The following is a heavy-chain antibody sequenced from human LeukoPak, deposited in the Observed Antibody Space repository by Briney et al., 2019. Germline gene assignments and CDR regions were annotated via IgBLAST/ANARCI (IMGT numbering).Heavy chain of an antibody. CDR3: TRHDILEMATTPFDY. CDR1: GFTFSGSA. V-gene: IGHV3-73*01. Sequence: GGSLRLSCAASGFTFSGSAMHWVRQASGKGLEWVGRTRSKANSYATAYAASVKGRFTISRDDSKNTAYLQMNSLKTEDTAVYYCTRHDILEMATTPFDYWGQGTLVTVSS. J-gene: IGHJ4*02. D-gene: IGHD5-24*01. CDR2: TRSKANSYAT.